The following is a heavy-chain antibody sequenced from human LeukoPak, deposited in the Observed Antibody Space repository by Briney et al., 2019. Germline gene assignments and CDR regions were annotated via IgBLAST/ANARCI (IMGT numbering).Heavy chain of an antibody. V-gene: IGHV4-59*01. D-gene: IGHD2-15*01. J-gene: IGHJ5*02. CDR1: GGSISNYY. CDR2: IDYSGST. CDR3: ARLALGYCSGGTCPYHFDH. Sequence: TSETLSLTCTVSGGSISNYYWSWIRQPPGKGLEWIAYIDYSGSTRYNPSLESRVTISVDTSKNQFSLKLTSVTAADSAVYYCARLALGYCSGGTCPYHFDHWGQGTLVTVSS.